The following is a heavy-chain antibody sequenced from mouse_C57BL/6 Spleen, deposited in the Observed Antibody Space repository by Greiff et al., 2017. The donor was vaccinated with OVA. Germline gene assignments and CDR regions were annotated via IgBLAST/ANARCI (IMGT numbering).Heavy chain of an antibody. CDR2: INPSNGGT. D-gene: IGHD2-3*01. CDR3: ARSRGIYDGYSVDY. V-gene: IGHV1-53*01. J-gene: IGHJ2*01. Sequence: QVQLKQPGTELVKPGASVKLSCKASGYTFTSYWMHWVKQRPGQGLEWIGNINPSNGGTNYNEKFKSKATLTVDKSSSTAYMQLSSLTSEDSAVYYCARSRGIYDGYSVDYWGQGTTLTVSS. CDR1: GYTFTSYW.